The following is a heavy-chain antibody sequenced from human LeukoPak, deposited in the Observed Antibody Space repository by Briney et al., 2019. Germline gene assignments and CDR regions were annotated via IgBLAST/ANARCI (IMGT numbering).Heavy chain of an antibody. CDR1: GFTVSSNY. V-gene: IGHV3-53*01. J-gene: IGHJ3*02. CDR3: ARGAWYSSRLGAFDI. CDR2: IYSGGST. D-gene: IGHD6-13*01. Sequence: GGSLRLSCAASGFTVSSNYMSWVRQAPGKGLEWVSVIYSGGSTYYADSVKGRFTISRDNSKNTLYLQMNSLRAEDTAEYYCARGAWYSSRLGAFDIWGQGTMVIVSS.